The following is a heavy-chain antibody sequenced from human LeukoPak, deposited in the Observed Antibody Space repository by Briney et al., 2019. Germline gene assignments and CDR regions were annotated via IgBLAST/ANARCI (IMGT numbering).Heavy chain of an antibody. V-gene: IGHV4-34*01. Sequence: SETLSLTCAVYGASFSGYYWSWLRQSPGRGLEWIGEINHSGGINFNPSLESRVIMSVDTSKNQFSLKLSSLTAADTAMYYCARRGITSQQLVRGWFDPWGQGTLVTVSS. D-gene: IGHD6-13*01. CDR3: ARRGITSQQLVRGWFDP. CDR1: GASFSGYY. J-gene: IGHJ5*02. CDR2: INHSGGI.